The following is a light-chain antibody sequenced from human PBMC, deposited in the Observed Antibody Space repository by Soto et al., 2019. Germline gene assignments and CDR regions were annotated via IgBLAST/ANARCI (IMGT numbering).Light chain of an antibody. V-gene: IGLV1-44*01. J-gene: IGLJ2*01. Sequence: QSVLTQPPSASGTPGQRVTISCSGSSSNIGTNTVNWYQQLPGSAPKFLIYSNNQRPSGVPDRFSGSKSGTSASLAISGLQPDDEADYYFAAWAGSLNGVLFGVGTKLTVL. CDR2: SNN. CDR3: AAWAGSLNGVL. CDR1: SSNIGTNT.